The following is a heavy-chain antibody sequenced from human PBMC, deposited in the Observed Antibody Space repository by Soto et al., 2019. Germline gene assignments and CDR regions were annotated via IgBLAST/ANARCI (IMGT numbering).Heavy chain of an antibody. V-gene: IGHV4-30-2*01. Sequence: SETLSLTCAVSCGSISSGGYSWSWIRQPPGKGLEWIGYIYHSGSTYYNPSLKSRVTISEDRSKNQFSLKLSSVTAADTAVYYCARLPMVWGQGTLVTVSS. CDR3: ARLPMV. CDR1: CGSISSGGYS. J-gene: IGHJ4*02. D-gene: IGHD3-10*01. CDR2: IYHSGST.